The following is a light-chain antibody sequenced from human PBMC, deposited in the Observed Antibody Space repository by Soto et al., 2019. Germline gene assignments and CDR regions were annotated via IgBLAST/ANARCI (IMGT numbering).Light chain of an antibody. J-gene: IGKJ5*01. V-gene: IGKV1-17*03. CDR2: KAS. Sequence: DIEMTQSPSAMSASVGERVTITCRASQDISNYLAWFQQKPGKVPKRLIYKASTLKSGVPSRFSGSGSGTDFTLTINSLQPEDFATYYCQQAYSFPITFGQGTRLEIK. CDR1: QDISNY. CDR3: QQAYSFPIT.